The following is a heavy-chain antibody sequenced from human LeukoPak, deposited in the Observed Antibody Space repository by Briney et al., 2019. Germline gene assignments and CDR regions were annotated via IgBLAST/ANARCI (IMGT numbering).Heavy chain of an antibody. D-gene: IGHD2/OR15-2a*01. CDR3: ARTAWGSGGTWPFLY. V-gene: IGHV4-34*01. CDR2: INLSGST. J-gene: IGHJ4*02. CDR1: GGSFSGYY. Sequence: SETLSLTCAVYGGSFSGYYWSWIRQPPGKGLEWIGEINLSGSTNYNTSLKSRVTISVATTKNQFSLMLNSAPCAATAVYYCARTAWGSGGTWPFLYWGEGTLVTVSS.